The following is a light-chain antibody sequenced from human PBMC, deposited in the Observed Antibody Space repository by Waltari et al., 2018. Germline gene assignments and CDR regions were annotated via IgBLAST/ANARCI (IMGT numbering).Light chain of an antibody. CDR3: CSYAGRRTLV. CDR1: SSDVGSQNL. J-gene: IGLJ3*02. CDR2: EDT. Sequence: QSALTQPAAVSGSPGQTITISCTGTSSDVGSQNLVSWYQPSPGKAPKLLIYEDTKPPSGSSDRFSGSKSGKTASLTISGLQAEDEADYYCCSYAGRRTLVFGGGTKVTVL. V-gene: IGLV2-23*01.